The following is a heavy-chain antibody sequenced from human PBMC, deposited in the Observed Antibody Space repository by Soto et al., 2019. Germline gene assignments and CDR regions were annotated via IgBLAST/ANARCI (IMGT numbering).Heavy chain of an antibody. J-gene: IGHJ4*02. CDR1: VYTFPSYG. D-gene: IGHD2-15*01. CDR2: ISGYNGNT. Sequence: XSVKVSCKASVYTFPSYGISWVRQAPGQGLEWMGWISGYNGNTNYAQMFQGRVTMTTDTSTSTAYMELRSLRSDDTAVYYCARDDCSGGSCYRPLDYWGQGTLVTVSS. CDR3: ARDDCSGGSCYRPLDY. V-gene: IGHV1-18*01.